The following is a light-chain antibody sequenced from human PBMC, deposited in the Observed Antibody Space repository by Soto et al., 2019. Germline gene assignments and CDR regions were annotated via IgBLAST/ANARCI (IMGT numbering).Light chain of an antibody. CDR2: DAS. J-gene: IGKJ1*01. V-gene: IGKV3-20*01. CDR3: HQYDTIVQT. Sequence: EIVLTQSAGTRSLSPGERATLSCRASQSVRNSLLAWYQQKPGQPPRLLIYDASTRATATPERFSGSGSGTDFTLTISRLEPEDFAVYYCHQYDTIVQTFGQGTKVDIK. CDR1: QSVRNSL.